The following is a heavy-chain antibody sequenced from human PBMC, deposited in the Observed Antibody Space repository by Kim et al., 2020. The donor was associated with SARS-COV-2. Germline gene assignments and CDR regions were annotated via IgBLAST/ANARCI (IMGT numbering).Heavy chain of an antibody. V-gene: IGHV3-9*01. D-gene: IGHD6-19*01. CDR3: ATRSGTGYSSGWYNY. J-gene: IGHJ4*02. Sequence: DPWKGRFTISRDNAKNSLYLQMNSLRAEDTALYYCATRSGTGYSSGWYNYWGQGTLVTVSS.